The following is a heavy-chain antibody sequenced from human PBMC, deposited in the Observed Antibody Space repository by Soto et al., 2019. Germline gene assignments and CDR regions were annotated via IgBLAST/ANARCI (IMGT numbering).Heavy chain of an antibody. CDR1: GFTFSSYS. V-gene: IGHV3-30-3*01. J-gene: IGHJ6*01. CDR2: ISYDGSNK. D-gene: IGHD2-15*01. CDR3: ASDRDRGMDV. Sequence: GGSLRLSGAASGFTFSSYSIHWVRQAPCKGLEWVAVISYDGSNKYYADSVKGRFTISRDNSKNTLYLQMNSLRAEDTAVYYCASDRDRGMDVWGQGTTVTVSS.